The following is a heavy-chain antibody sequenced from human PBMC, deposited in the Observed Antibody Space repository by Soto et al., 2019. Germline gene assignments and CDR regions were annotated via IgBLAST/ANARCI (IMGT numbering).Heavy chain of an antibody. D-gene: IGHD6-13*01. Sequence: SETLSLTCAVYGGSFSGYYWSWIRQPPGKGLEWIGEINHSGSTNYNPSLKSRVTISVDTSKNQFSLKLSSVTAADTAVYYCARGYLGIAAAYHWGPETFEYWGQGTLVTVSS. J-gene: IGHJ4*02. V-gene: IGHV4-34*01. CDR2: INHSGST. CDR3: ARGYLGIAAAYHWGPETFEY. CDR1: GGSFSGYY.